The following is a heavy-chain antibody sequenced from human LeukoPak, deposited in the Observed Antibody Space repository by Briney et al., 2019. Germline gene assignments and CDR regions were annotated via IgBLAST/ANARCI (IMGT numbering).Heavy chain of an antibody. D-gene: IGHD3-3*01. CDR1: GLTFSSHW. V-gene: IGHV3-7*01. Sequence: GGSLRLSCAASGLTFSSHWVSWVRQAPGKGRGWVANIKQDGSEKYYVDSVKGRFTISRDNAKNTLYLQMNSLRAEDTAVYYCARDSAIFGVVIMGPFDYWGQGTLVTVSS. CDR2: IKQDGSEK. J-gene: IGHJ4*02. CDR3: ARDSAIFGVVIMGPFDY.